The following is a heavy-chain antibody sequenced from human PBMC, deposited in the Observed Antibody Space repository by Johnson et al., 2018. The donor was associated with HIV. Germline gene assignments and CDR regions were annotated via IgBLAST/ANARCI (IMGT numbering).Heavy chain of an antibody. J-gene: IGHJ3*02. CDR2: ISYDGRKK. CDR1: GFTFSSYA. Sequence: QVQLVESGGGVVQPGRSLRLSCAASGFTFSSYAMHWVRQAPGKGLEWVAVISYDGRKKYYADSVKGRFTISRDNSKNSLYLQLNSLRPEDTAVFYCARGSGVGAFDIWGQGTMVTVSS. V-gene: IGHV3-30*04. CDR3: ARGSGVGAFDI. D-gene: IGHD7-27*01.